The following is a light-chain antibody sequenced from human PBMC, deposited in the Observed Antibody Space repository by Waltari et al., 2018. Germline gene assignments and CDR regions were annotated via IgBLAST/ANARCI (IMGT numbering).Light chain of an antibody. Sequence: QSALTQPASVSGSPGQSITISCTGTSSDVGGYNYVSWYQQHPGKAPKFMIYDVIKRPSGFSNRCSGSKSGNPASLTISGLQAEDEADYYCNSYTSSNTWVFGGGTKLTGL. V-gene: IGLV2-14*03. J-gene: IGLJ3*02. CDR3: NSYTSSNTWV. CDR1: SSDVGGYNY. CDR2: DVI.